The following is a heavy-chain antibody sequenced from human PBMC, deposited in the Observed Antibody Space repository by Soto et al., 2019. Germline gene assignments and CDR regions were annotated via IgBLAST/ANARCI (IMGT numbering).Heavy chain of an antibody. CDR3: ARRPTSSWGAFDI. V-gene: IGHV4-59*06. J-gene: IGHJ3*02. CDR1: GGSISSYY. D-gene: IGHD7-27*01. CDR2: IYYSGST. Sequence: SETLSLTCTVSGGSISSYYWSWIRQHPGKGLEWIGYIYYSGSTYYNPSLKSRVTISVDTSKSQFSLKLSSVTAADTAVYYCARRPTSSWGAFDIWGQGTMVTVSS.